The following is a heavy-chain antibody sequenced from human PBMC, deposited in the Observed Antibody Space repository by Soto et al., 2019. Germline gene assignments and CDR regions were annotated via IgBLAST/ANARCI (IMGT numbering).Heavy chain of an antibody. Sequence: SETLSLTCTVSGGSISSSSYYWGWIRQPPGKVLEWIGTIYYSGDTYYNPSLKSRVTISVDTSKNQFSLKLSSVTAADTAVYYCARGPPFHWGQGTLVTVSS. CDR3: ARGPPFH. D-gene: IGHD3-16*01. CDR1: GGSISSSSYY. V-gene: IGHV4-39*07. CDR2: IYYSGDT. J-gene: IGHJ4*02.